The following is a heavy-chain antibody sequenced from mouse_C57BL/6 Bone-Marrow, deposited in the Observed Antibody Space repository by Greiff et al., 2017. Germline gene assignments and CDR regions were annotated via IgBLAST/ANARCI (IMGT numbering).Heavy chain of an antibody. D-gene: IGHD1-1*01. Sequence: QVQLQQPGAELVKPGASVKLSCKASGYTFTSYWMHWVKQRPGQGLEWIGMIHPNSGSTNYNEKFKSKATLTVDKSSSTAYMQLSSLTSEDSAVYYCASWVITAVPTTERYFDVWGTGTTVTVSS. V-gene: IGHV1-64*01. J-gene: IGHJ1*03. CDR2: IHPNSGST. CDR3: ASWVITAVPTTERYFDV. CDR1: GYTFTSYW.